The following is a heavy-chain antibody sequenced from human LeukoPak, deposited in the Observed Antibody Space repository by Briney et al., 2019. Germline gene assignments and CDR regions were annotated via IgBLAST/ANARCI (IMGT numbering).Heavy chain of an antibody. CDR3: ASPGGYSDGYYYYTDV. CDR2: INWNGGRK. V-gene: IGHV3-20*04. D-gene: IGHD5-18*01. Sequence: GGSLRLSCAASGFTFDGYGMSWVRQPPGKGLEWVSSINWNGGRKAYADSGKGRFTISRDNTNNSLYLQMNGLRAEDTALYYCASPGGYSDGYYYYTDVRGKGTTVTVSS. CDR1: GFTFDGYG. J-gene: IGHJ6*03.